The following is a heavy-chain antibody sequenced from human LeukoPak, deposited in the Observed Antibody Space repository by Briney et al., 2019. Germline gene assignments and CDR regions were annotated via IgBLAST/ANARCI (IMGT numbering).Heavy chain of an antibody. J-gene: IGHJ3*02. V-gene: IGHV4-34*01. CDR1: GGSFSGYY. D-gene: IGHD3-22*01. CDR3: ARGHLRVRITMIVAAKAHAFDI. CDR2: INHSGST. Sequence: PSETLSLTCAVYGGSFSGYYWSWIRQPPGKGLEWIGEINHSGSTNYNPSLRSRVTISVDTSKNQFSLKLSSVTAADTAVYYCARGHLRVRITMIVAAKAHAFDIWGQGTMVTVSS.